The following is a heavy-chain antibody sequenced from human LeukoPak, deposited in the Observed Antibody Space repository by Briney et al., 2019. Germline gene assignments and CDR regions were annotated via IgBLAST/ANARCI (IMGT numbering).Heavy chain of an antibody. Sequence: GGSLRLSCATSGFAFSSWGMHWVRQAPGKGLEWVAVIWSDGSYKYYADSVKGRFTISRDNSKNTLYLQMNSPRAEDTAMYYCAKDVTTGTLALDFWGQGTLVTVSS. J-gene: IGHJ4*02. CDR3: AKDVTTGTLALDF. D-gene: IGHD1-1*01. V-gene: IGHV3-33*06. CDR1: GFAFSSWG. CDR2: IWSDGSYK.